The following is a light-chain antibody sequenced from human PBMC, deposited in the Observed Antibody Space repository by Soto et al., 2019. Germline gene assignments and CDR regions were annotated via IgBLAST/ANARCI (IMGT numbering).Light chain of an antibody. CDR1: DNIFTY. Sequence: IRMTQSPSTLSASVGDRVTITCRASDNIFTYVAWYQHRAGGAPKLLIFDASTLQSGVPPRFSGGGSGTDFTLTITGLQPEDSASYYCQHYTLYSVPFGQGTRLEIK. CDR2: DAS. J-gene: IGKJ5*01. V-gene: IGKV1-5*01. CDR3: QHYTLYSVP.